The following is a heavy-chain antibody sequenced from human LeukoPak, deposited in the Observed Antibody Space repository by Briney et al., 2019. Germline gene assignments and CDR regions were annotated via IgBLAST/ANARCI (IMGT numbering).Heavy chain of an antibody. CDR3: AGGQTLDWLSNYFDS. D-gene: IGHD3-3*01. Sequence: SETLSLTCSVSGVSISSSLYYWGWVRQPPGKGLEWVGSIYYGANTHYSPALKSRVTISVDTSKNQLSLKLRSMTAADTALYFCAGGQTLDWLSNYFDSWGQGSLVIVSS. V-gene: IGHV4-39*01. J-gene: IGHJ4*02. CDR1: GVSISSSLYY. CDR2: IYYGANT.